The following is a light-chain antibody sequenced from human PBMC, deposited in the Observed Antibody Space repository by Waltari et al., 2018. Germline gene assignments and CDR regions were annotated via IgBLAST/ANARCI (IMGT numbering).Light chain of an antibody. J-gene: IGKJ1*01. CDR3: QQSYSTLRT. Sequence: DIQMTQSPSSLSAPVADRVSITCRASQSISSYLNWYQQKPGKAPKLLIYAASSLQSGVPSRFSGSGSGTDFTLTISSLQPEDFATYYCQQSYSTLRTFGQGTKVEIK. CDR1: QSISSY. V-gene: IGKV1-39*01. CDR2: AAS.